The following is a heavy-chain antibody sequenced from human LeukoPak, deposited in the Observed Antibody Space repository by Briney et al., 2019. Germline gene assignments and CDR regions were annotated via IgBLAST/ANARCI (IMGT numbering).Heavy chain of an antibody. J-gene: IGHJ3*02. CDR2: IYYSGST. CDR3: ARVGVQSLAFDI. Sequence: PSETLSLTCTVSGGSISSGGYYWSWIRQHPGKGLEWIGYIYYSGSTYYNPSPKSRVTISVDTSKNQFSLKLSSVTAADTAVYYCARVGVQSLAFDIWGQGTMVTVSS. CDR1: GGSISSGGYY. V-gene: IGHV4-31*03. D-gene: IGHD2-8*01.